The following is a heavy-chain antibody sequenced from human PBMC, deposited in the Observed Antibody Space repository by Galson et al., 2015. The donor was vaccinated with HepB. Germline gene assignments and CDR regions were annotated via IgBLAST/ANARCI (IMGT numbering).Heavy chain of an antibody. V-gene: IGHV3-23*01. CDR3: AKIGYSSSSGLPDDY. D-gene: IGHD6-6*01. Sequence: SLRLSCAASGFTFSTYAMSWVRQAPGKGLEWVSVIPDSGDKTYYADSVKGRFTISRDNSKNTLYLQMNSLRAEDTAVYYCAKIGYSSSSGLPDDYWGQGTLVTVSS. CDR2: IPDSGDKT. J-gene: IGHJ4*02. CDR1: GFTFSTYA.